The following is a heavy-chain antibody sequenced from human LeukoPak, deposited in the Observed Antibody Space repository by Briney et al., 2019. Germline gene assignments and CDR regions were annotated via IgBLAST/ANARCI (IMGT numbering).Heavy chain of an antibody. CDR3: TRDFAR. V-gene: IGHV4-61*02. J-gene: IGHJ4*02. CDR2: IYSSGST. Sequence: PSETLSLTCFVSGDSISSGNYYWSCIRQPAGKGLEWIGRIYSSGSTNYNPSLKSRVTISVDTSKNQCCLNLSSVTAADTSVYYCTRDFARWGQGTLVTVSS. D-gene: IGHD3-3*01. CDR1: GDSISSGNYY.